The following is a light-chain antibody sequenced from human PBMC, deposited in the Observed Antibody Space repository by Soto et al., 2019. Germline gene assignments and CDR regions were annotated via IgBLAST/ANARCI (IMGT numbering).Light chain of an antibody. CDR1: GSDIATFNY. J-gene: IGLJ1*01. Sequence: QSVLAQPASMSGSPGQSITISCTGSGSDIATFNYVSWYQQYPGKAPKLLIYQVTSRASGVSHRFSGSESGNTAALTISGLQPEDEAEYYCNSYSSTSFYVFGTGTKVTVL. V-gene: IGLV2-14*01. CDR2: QVT. CDR3: NSYSSTSFYV.